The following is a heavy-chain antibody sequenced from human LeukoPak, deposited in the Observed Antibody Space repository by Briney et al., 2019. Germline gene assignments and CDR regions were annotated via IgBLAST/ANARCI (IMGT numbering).Heavy chain of an antibody. V-gene: IGHV1-69*05. J-gene: IGHJ3*02. D-gene: IGHD6-13*01. Sequence: SVKVSCKASGGTFSSYAISWVRQAPGQGLEWMGGIIPIFGTANYAQKFQGRVTITTDESTSTAYMELSSLRSEDTAIYYCARDNSHSTIWSTRGNAFDIWGQGTMVTVSS. CDR2: IIPIFGTA. CDR3: ARDNSHSTIWSTRGNAFDI. CDR1: GGTFSSYA.